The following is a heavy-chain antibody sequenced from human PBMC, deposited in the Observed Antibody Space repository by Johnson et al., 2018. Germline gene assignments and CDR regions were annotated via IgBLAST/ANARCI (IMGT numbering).Heavy chain of an antibody. D-gene: IGHD7-27*01. CDR2: IYSGGNT. CDR1: GFTVSSNY. V-gene: IGHV3-66*02. CDR3: ARGKNWGAGWYVDL. J-gene: IGHJ2*01. Sequence: EVQLVESGGGLVQPGGSLRLSCAASGFTVSSNYMSWVRQAPGQGLEWVSVIYSGGNTYYADSVKGRFTISRDNSKNLLVLQMNGLGTEARAVYYCARGKNWGAGWYVDLGGRGTLVTVSS.